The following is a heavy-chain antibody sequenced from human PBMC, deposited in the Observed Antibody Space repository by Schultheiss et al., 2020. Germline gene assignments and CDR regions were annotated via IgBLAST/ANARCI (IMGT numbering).Heavy chain of an antibody. CDR3: ARPPRGYSGYDPSVGYYYYMDV. Sequence: GGSLRLSCAASGFTFSSYSMNWVRQAPGKGLEWVSYISSSSSTIYYADSVKGRFTISRDNAKNSLYLQMNSLRAEDTAVYYCARPPRGYSGYDPSVGYYYYMDVWGKGTTVTVSS. CDR1: GFTFSSYS. J-gene: IGHJ6*03. V-gene: IGHV3-48*01. D-gene: IGHD5-12*01. CDR2: ISSSSSTI.